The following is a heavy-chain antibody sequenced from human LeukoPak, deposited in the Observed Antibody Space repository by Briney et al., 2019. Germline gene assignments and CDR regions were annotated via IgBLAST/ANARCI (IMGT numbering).Heavy chain of an antibody. CDR1: GYTFTNYA. V-gene: IGHV1-3*02. CDR3: AKPVQLWSGSGSYYFDY. CDR2: SNPGSGYT. J-gene: IGHJ4*02. D-gene: IGHD3-10*01. Sequence: GASVKVSCKASGYTFTNYAMHWVRQAPGQRLEWMGWSNPGSGYTKYSEDFQGRVIITRDTTANTAYMELSSLRSEDMAVYYCAKPVQLWSGSGSYYFDYWGQGTLVTVSS.